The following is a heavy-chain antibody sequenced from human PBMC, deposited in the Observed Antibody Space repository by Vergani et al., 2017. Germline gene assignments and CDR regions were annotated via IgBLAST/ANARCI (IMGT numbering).Heavy chain of an antibody. CDR1: GFTSAGYA. V-gene: IGHV3-9*02. Sequence: EVRLLESGGGLVQPGGSLRLSCAASGFTSAGYAMHWVRQAPGKGLEWVSGISWNSNSIGYADSVKGRLTISRDNAKNSLYLQMNSLRAEDTALYYCAKDLGTSSGGGWFDPWGQGTLVTVSS. CDR3: AKDLGTSSGGGWFDP. J-gene: IGHJ5*02. D-gene: IGHD6-6*01. CDR2: ISWNSNSI.